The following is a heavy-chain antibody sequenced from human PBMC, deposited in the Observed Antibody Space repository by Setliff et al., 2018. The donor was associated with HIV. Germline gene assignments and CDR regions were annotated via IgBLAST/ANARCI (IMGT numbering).Heavy chain of an antibody. CDR3: ARDQWGYSYGYYYYYYMDV. V-gene: IGHV3-30*02. Sequence: GGSLRLSCAASGFTFSVHGMHWVRQAPGKGLEWVAFINYDESSEYYADSVKGRVSISRDNSKNTVDLHVNSLRTEDTAVYYCARDQWGYSYGYYYYYYMDVWGKGTTVTVSS. CDR2: INYDESSE. D-gene: IGHD5-18*01. CDR1: GFTFSVHG. J-gene: IGHJ6*03.